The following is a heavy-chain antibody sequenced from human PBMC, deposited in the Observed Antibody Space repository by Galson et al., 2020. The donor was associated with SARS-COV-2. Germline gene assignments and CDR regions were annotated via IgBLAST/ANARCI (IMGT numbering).Heavy chain of an antibody. D-gene: IGHD1-26*01. CDR2: IYYSGST. CDR3: ARVYWERGYFDY. V-gene: IGHV4-59*01. J-gene: IGHJ4*02. Sequence: SETLSLTCTVSGGSISSYYWNWIRQPPGKGLEWIGYIYYSGSTNYNPSLKSRVTISVDTSKNQFSLKLSSVTAADTAVYYCARVYWERGYFDYWGQGTLVTVAS. CDR1: GGSISSYY.